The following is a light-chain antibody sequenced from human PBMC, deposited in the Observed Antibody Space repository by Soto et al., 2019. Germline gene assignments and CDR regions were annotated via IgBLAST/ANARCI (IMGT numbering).Light chain of an antibody. Sequence: DIQMTQSPSSLSASVGDRVTITCRPSQTISSYLNWYQQKPGKAPNLLIYAASNLQSGVPSRFSGSGSGTDFTLTIRSLPTEDFANYYCQQSYSSPWTFGQGTKVDIQ. CDR3: QQSYSSPWT. CDR1: QTISSY. J-gene: IGKJ1*01. V-gene: IGKV1-39*01. CDR2: AAS.